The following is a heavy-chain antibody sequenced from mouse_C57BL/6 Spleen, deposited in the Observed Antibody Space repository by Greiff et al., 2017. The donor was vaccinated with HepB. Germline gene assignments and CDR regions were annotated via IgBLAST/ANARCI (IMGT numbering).Heavy chain of an antibody. CDR3: ARDDYDGFAY. CDR1: GYAFSSSW. D-gene: IGHD2-4*01. J-gene: IGHJ3*01. CDR2: IYPGDGDT. Sequence: VQLQQSGPELVKPGASVKISCKASGYAFSSSWMNWVKQRPGKGLEWIGRIYPGDGDTNYNEKFKGKATLTADKSSSTAYMQLSSLTSEDSAVYFCARDDYDGFAYWGQGTLVTVSA. V-gene: IGHV1-82*01.